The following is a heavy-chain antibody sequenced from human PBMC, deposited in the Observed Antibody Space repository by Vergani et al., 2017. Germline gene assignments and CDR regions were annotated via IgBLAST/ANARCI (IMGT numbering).Heavy chain of an antibody. CDR2: TRNKANSYTT. V-gene: IGHV3-72*01. D-gene: IGHD6-19*01. CDR1: GFTFSDHY. J-gene: IGHJ6*02. CDR3: ARYGYSIGWYGTDYYGMDV. Sequence: EVQLVESGGGLVQPGGSLRLSCAASGFTFSDHYMDWVRQAPGKGLEWVGRTRNKANSYTTEYAASVKGRFTISRDDSKNSLYLQMNSLKTEDTAVYYCARYGYSIGWYGTDYYGMDVWGQGTTVTVSS.